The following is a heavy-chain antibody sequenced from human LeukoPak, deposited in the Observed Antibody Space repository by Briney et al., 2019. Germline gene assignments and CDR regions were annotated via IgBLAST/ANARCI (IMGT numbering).Heavy chain of an antibody. J-gene: IGHJ6*02. CDR3: ARDLYYYDSSGYYRFYYYYYGMDV. D-gene: IGHD3-22*01. CDR1: GFAFSHYT. V-gene: IGHV3-30-3*01. CDR2: ISYDGSNK. Sequence: GRSLSLSCAASGFAFSHYTMQWVRQAPGKGLEWVAVISYDGSNKYYADSVKGRFTISRDNSKNTLYLQMNSLRAEDTAVYYCARDLYYYDSSGYYRFYYYYYGMDVWGQGTTVTVSS.